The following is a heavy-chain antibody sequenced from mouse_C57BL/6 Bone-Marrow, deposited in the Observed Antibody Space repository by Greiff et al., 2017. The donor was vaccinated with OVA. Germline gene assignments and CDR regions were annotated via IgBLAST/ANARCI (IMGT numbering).Heavy chain of an antibody. V-gene: IGHV1-84*01. CDR2: IYPGSGNT. D-gene: IGHD2-3*01. Sequence: VQLVESGPELVKPGASVKISCKASGYTFPDYYLNWVKQRPGQGLEWIGWIYPGSGNTKYNEKFKGQATLTVDTSSSTAYMQLSSLTSEDSAVYFWAREDGYPYYFDYWGQGTTLTVSS. CDR1: GYTFPDYY. CDR3: AREDGYPYYFDY. J-gene: IGHJ2*01.